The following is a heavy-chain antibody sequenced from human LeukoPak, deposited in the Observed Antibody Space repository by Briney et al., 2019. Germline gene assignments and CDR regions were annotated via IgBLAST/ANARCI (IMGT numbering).Heavy chain of an antibody. D-gene: IGHD3-10*01. J-gene: IGHJ4*02. Sequence: ELGGSLRLSCAASGFTLSIYWMSWVRQAPGKGLEWVANIKHDGSEKYYVDSVKGRFTISRDNAKNSLFLQMNSLRAEDTAVYYCTRDSQGSGMYSVVYWGQGTLVTVSS. CDR1: GFTLSIYW. CDR2: IKHDGSEK. V-gene: IGHV3-7*05. CDR3: TRDSQGSGMYSVVY.